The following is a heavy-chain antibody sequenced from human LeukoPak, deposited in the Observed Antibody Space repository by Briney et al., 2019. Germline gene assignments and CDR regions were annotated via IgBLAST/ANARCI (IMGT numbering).Heavy chain of an antibody. V-gene: IGHV1-18*01. CDR3: ARDRGITMVRGRGFDP. CDR1: GYTFTSYG. D-gene: IGHD3-10*01. CDR2: ISAYNGNT. J-gene: IGHJ5*02. Sequence: ASVKVSCKASGYTFTSYGISWVRQAPGQGLEWVGWISAYNGNTNYAQKLQGRVTMTTDTSTSTAYMELRSLRSDDTAVYYCARDRGITMVRGRGFDPWGQGTLVTVSS.